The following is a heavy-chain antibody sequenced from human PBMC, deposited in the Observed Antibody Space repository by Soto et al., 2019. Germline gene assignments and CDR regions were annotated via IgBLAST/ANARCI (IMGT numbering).Heavy chain of an antibody. Sequence: EVQLVESGGGLFLPGTSLRLSCAASGFTFDDYAMHWGRRDPGKGLEWVSGISWNRDTVVYVDYVKGRFTISRDNAKNYLSLQMNSPITEDTALLYCAKSFRRQRLTGWTHVFDIWVRGTMVTVSS. CDR1: GFTFDDYA. J-gene: IGHJ3*02. CDR2: ISWNRDTV. D-gene: IGHD6-19*01. CDR3: AKSFRRQRLTGWTHVFDI. V-gene: IGHV3-9*01.